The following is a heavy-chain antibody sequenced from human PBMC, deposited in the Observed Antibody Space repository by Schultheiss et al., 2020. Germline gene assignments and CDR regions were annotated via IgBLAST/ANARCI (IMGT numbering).Heavy chain of an antibody. CDR1: GFTFSSYA. V-gene: IGHV3-48*03. J-gene: IGHJ5*02. Sequence: GGSLRLSCAASGFTFSSYAMSWVRQAPGKGLEWVSYISSSGSTIYYADSVKGRFTISRDNAKNSLYLQMNSLRAEDTAVYYCARGAQLLWFREVAWFDPWGQGTLVTVSS. D-gene: IGHD3-10*01. CDR2: ISSSGSTI. CDR3: ARGAQLLWFREVAWFDP.